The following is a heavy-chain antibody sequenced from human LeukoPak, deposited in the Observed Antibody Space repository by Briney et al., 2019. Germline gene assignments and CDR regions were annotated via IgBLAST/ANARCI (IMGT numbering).Heavy chain of an antibody. CDR3: ASQGGP. D-gene: IGHD2-15*01. Sequence: SETLSLTCTVSGGSMNSYYWSWIRQPAGKGLEWIGRIYTSGSTNYNPSLKSRVTMSIDTSKNQFSLKVNSVTAADTAIYYCASQGGPWGRGTLVTVSS. CDR1: GGSMNSYY. J-gene: IGHJ5*02. V-gene: IGHV4-4*07. CDR2: IYTSGST.